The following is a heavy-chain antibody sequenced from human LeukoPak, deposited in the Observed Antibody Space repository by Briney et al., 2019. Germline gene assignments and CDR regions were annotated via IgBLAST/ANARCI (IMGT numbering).Heavy chain of an antibody. D-gene: IGHD3-3*01. J-gene: IGHJ4*02. V-gene: IGHV4-34*01. CDR1: GGSFSGYY. CDR2: INHSGST. Sequence: SETLSLTCAVYGGSFSGYYWSWIRQPPGKGLEWIGEINHSGSTNYNPSLKSRVTISVDTSKNQFSLKLSSVTAADTAVYYCAKELEWSAKIDYWGQGTLVTVSS. CDR3: AKELEWSAKIDY.